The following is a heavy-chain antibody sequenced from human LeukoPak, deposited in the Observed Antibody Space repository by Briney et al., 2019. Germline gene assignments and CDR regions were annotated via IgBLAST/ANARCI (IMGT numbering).Heavy chain of an antibody. CDR2: IYHSGST. CDR1: GYSISSGYY. J-gene: IGHJ5*02. D-gene: IGHD4-17*01. Sequence: SETLSLTCTVSGYSISSGYYWAWIRQPPGKGLEWIGSIYHSGSTYYNPSLKSRVTISVDTSKNQFSLKLSSVIAADTAVYYCARVVPQYGGYAWIVNWFDPWGQGTLVTVSS. V-gene: IGHV4-38-2*02. CDR3: ARVVPQYGGYAWIVNWFDP.